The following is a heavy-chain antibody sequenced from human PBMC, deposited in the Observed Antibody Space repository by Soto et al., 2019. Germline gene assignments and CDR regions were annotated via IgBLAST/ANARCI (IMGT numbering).Heavy chain of an antibody. CDR3: ARGNHRWLQLWYFDL. Sequence: VQLVQSGAEVKKPGSSVKVSCKASGGTFSNYPISWVRQAPGQGLEWMGGIIPIFGTVNYAQKFQGRVTITADESTSTAYMELSSPRSEDTAVYYCARGNHRWLQLWYFDLWGRGTLVTVSS. D-gene: IGHD5-12*01. V-gene: IGHV1-69*12. CDR1: GGTFSNYP. J-gene: IGHJ2*01. CDR2: IIPIFGTV.